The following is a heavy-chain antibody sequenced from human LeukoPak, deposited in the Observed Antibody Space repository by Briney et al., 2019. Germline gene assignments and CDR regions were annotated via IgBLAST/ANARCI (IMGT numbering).Heavy chain of an antibody. CDR2: ISTSSTYI. CDR1: GFTFSSYA. D-gene: IGHD2-21*01. V-gene: IGHV3-21*01. CDR3: ARFAEVYYYVDV. J-gene: IGHJ6*03. Sequence: PGGSLRLSCAASGFTFSSYAMHWVRQAPGKGLEWVSSISTSSTYIDYADSVKGRFTISRDDAKKSLYLQMDSLRAEDTAVYFCARFAEVYYYVDVWGTGTTVIVSS.